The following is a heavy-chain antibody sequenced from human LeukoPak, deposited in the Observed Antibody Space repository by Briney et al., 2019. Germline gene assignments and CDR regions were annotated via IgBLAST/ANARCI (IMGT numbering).Heavy chain of an antibody. D-gene: IGHD4-17*01. CDR3: ARTPYPDYGDYVLDFDY. CDR1: GYTFTGFY. J-gene: IGHJ4*02. Sequence: ASVKVSCKASGYTFTGFYMHWVRQAPGQGLEWMGWISAYNGNTNYAQKLQGRVTMTTDTSTSTAYMELRSLRSDDTAVYYCARTPYPDYGDYVLDFDYWGQGTLVTVSS. V-gene: IGHV1-18*04. CDR2: ISAYNGNT.